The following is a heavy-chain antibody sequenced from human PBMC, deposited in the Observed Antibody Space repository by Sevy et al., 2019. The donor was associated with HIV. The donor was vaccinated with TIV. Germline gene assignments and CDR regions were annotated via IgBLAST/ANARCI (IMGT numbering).Heavy chain of an antibody. CDR2: ISYHGRDK. D-gene: IGHD3-9*01. J-gene: IGHJ6*02. Sequence: GGSLRLSCRVSGISFTTSGMHWVRQAPGKGLEWVAVISYHGRDKFYAESVKGRSNISRDNSKNMVYLQIDSLRPEDTAVYYCAKDFTGYNGLDVWGQGTMVIVFS. V-gene: IGHV3-30*18. CDR3: AKDFTGYNGLDV. CDR1: GISFTTSG.